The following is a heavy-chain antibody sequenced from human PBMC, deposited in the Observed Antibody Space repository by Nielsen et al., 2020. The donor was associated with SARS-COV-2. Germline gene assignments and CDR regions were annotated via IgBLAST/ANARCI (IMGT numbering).Heavy chain of an antibody. CDR1: GYTFSHYV. Sequence: ASVKVSCKASGYTFSHYVINWVRQAPGQGLEWMGWMNTNTGDPMYAQDFTGRFVFYLDSSVSTAYLHISGLKPEDTAVYYCARGGIALVRGTPERFDPWGQGTLVTVSS. V-gene: IGHV7-4-1*02. CDR2: MNTNTGDP. D-gene: IGHD3-10*01. J-gene: IGHJ5*02. CDR3: ARGGIALVRGTPERFDP.